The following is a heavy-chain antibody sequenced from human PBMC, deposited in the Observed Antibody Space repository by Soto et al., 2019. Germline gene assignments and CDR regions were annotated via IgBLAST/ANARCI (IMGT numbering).Heavy chain of an antibody. D-gene: IGHD6-19*01. CDR3: ARRSGWRGTYFDY. CDR1: GGSISSYY. Sequence: SETLSLTCTVSGGSISSYYWSWIRQPPGKGLEWIGYIYYSGSTNYNPSLKSRVTISVDTSKNQFSLKLSSVTAADTAVYYCARRSGWRGTYFDYWGQGTLVTVSS. CDR2: IYYSGST. V-gene: IGHV4-59*08. J-gene: IGHJ4*02.